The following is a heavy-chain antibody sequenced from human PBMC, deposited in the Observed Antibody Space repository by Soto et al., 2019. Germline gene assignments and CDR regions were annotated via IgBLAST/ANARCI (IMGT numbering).Heavy chain of an antibody. CDR3: AITRCSSTSCYSLGHSDWFDP. Sequence: EVQLVQSGAEVKKPGESLKISCQVSGSSFTNYWIAWVRQMPGKGLECMGIIYLGDSDTKYSPSFQGQVTISADKSINTAYLQWSSLKASDTAMYYCAITRCSSTSCYSLGHSDWFDPWGQGTPVTVSS. D-gene: IGHD2-2*01. CDR1: GSSFTNYW. CDR2: IYLGDSDT. V-gene: IGHV5-51*03. J-gene: IGHJ5*02.